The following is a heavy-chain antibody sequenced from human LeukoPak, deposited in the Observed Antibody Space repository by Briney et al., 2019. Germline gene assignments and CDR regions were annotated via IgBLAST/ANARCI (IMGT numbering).Heavy chain of an antibody. D-gene: IGHD3-10*01. J-gene: IGHJ4*02. CDR2: IPSSSRHI. CDR3: AKARLYTSGSYYIFDY. Sequence: GGCQRLSCAASGFTFSSFCMNWVRQASRKELEWVSSIPSSSRHIFYADSVKGRFTISRDNAKNSLYQQINSLRAADTAVYYCAKARLYTSGSYYIFDYWGQGTLVTVPS. V-gene: IGHV3-21*04. CDR1: GFTFSSFC.